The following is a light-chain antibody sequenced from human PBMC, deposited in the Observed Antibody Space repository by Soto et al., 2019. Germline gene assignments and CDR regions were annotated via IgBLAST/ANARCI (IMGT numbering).Light chain of an antibody. J-gene: IGKJ3*01. V-gene: IGKV1-33*01. CDR3: QRYDDVPLT. CDR2: DAS. CDR1: QDINKF. Sequence: DIQMTQSPPSLSASVGDIVTITCQASQDINKFLNWYQQKPGKAPKLLIYDASNLEAGVPSRFSGSGSGTDFTFTVSSLQPEDVVTYYCQRYDDVPLTFGPGTKVDIK.